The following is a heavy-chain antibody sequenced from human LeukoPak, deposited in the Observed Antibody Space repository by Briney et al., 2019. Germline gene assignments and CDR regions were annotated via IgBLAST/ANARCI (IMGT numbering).Heavy chain of an antibody. CDR1: GYTFTSYD. V-gene: IGHV1-8*01. Sequence: ASVKVSCKASGYTFTSYDINWVRQATGQGLEWMGWMNPNSGNTGYAQKFQGRVTMTRNTSISTAYMELSSLRSEDTAVYYCARGLIDESSGWSYYYYYGMDVWGQGTRSPSP. D-gene: IGHD6-19*01. CDR2: MNPNSGNT. CDR3: ARGLIDESSGWSYYYYYGMDV. J-gene: IGHJ6*02.